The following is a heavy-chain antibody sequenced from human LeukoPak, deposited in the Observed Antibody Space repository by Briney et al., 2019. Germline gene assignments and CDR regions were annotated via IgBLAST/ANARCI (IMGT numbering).Heavy chain of an antibody. CDR2: IYSGGST. CDR1: GFTFSSNY. CDR3: ARYCSSTSCYAFDY. V-gene: IGHV3-66*01. D-gene: IGHD2-2*01. Sequence: GGSLRLSCAASGFTFSSNYMSWVRQAPGKGLEWVSVIYSGGSTYYADSVKGRFTISRDNSKNTLYLQMNSLRAEDTAVYYCARYCSSTSCYAFDYWGQGTLVTVSS. J-gene: IGHJ4*02.